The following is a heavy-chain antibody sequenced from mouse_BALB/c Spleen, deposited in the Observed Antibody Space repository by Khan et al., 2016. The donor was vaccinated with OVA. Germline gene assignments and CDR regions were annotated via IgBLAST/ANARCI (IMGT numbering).Heavy chain of an antibody. CDR1: GFSLTSYG. J-gene: IGHJ1*01. CDR3: ARYYGNYGWYFDV. CDR2: IWTGGST. V-gene: IGHV2-9*02. D-gene: IGHD2-1*01. Sequence: QVQLKESGPGLVAPSQSLSITCTVSGFSLTSYGVHWVRQPPGKGLEWLGVIWTGGSTNYNSALMSRLSISKDNSKSQVFLNMNSLQTDDTAMYDCARYYGNYGWYFDVWGAGTTVTVSS.